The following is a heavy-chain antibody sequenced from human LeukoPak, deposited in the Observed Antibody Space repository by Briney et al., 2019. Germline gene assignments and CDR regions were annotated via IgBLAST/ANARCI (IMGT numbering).Heavy chain of an antibody. D-gene: IGHD6-13*01. CDR2: IYTSGST. CDR1: GGSISSYC. Sequence: PSETLSLTCTVSGGSISSYCWSWIRQPAGKGLEWIGRIYTSGSTNYNPSLKSRVTMSVDTSKNQFSLKLSSVTAADTAVYYCARIQIAAAGTGWFDPWGQGTLVTVSS. CDR3: ARIQIAAAGTGWFDP. V-gene: IGHV4-4*07. J-gene: IGHJ5*02.